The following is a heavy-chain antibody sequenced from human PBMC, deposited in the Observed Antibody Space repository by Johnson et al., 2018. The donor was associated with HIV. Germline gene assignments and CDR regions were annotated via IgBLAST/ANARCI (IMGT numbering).Heavy chain of an antibody. CDR1: GFTFNSYG. D-gene: IGHD5-18*01. Sequence: QVQLVESGGGLVQPGRSLRLSCAASGFTFNSYGMHWVRQAPGKGLEWVAVIWYDGSIEYYVDSVKGRFTISRDNSKNTMFLQMNSLRLEDTAVYYCAKERAYIRTFDIWGQGTLVTVSS. CDR2: IWYDGSIE. J-gene: IGHJ3*02. V-gene: IGHV3-33*06. CDR3: AKERAYIRTFDI.